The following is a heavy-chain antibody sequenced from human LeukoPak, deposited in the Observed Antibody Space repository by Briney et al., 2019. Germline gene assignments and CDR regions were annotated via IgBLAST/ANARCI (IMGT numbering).Heavy chain of an antibody. J-gene: IGHJ6*03. Sequence: SETLSLTCTVSGGSISSYYWSWIRQPPGKGLEWIGEINHSGSTNYNPSLKSRVTISVDTSKNQFSLKLSSVTAADTAVYYCARGSRIAARPSLRFYYYYYMDVWGKGTTVTVSS. CDR3: ARGSRIAARPSLRFYYYYYMDV. CDR2: INHSGST. V-gene: IGHV4-34*01. CDR1: GGSISSYY. D-gene: IGHD6-6*01.